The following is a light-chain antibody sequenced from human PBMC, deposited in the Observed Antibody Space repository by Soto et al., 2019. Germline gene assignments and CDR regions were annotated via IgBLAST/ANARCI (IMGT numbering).Light chain of an antibody. V-gene: IGLV8-61*01. CDR1: SGSVSTSSY. Sequence: QAVVTQEPSFSVSPGGTVTLTCGLSSGSVSTSSYPSGYQQTPGQAPRTLIYSTNTRSPGVPYLFSGSILGNKAALTITGAQAEDESDYYCLLYMNYGISVFGTGSKLTVL. CDR3: LLYMNYGISV. J-gene: IGLJ1*01. CDR2: STN.